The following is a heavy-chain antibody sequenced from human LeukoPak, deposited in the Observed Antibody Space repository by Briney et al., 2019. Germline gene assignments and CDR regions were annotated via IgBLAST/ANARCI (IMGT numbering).Heavy chain of an antibody. CDR1: GGSISNYY. V-gene: IGHV4-4*07. CDR3: ATGDGYNVHFDY. D-gene: IGHD5-24*01. J-gene: IGHJ4*02. CDR2: IDTSGST. Sequence: SETLSLTCTVSGGSISNYYWIWIRQPAGKGLEWIGRIDTSGSTNYNPSLKSRVTISVDTSKNQFPLKLSSVTAADTAVYYSATGDGYNVHFDYWGQGTLITVSS.